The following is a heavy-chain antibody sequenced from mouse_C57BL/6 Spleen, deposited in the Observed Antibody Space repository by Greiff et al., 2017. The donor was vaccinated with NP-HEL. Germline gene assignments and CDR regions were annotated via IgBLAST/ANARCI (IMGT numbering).Heavy chain of an antibody. D-gene: IGHD2-4*01. J-gene: IGHJ4*01. CDR1: GFTFRSYG. CDR2: LSSGGSYP. V-gene: IGHV5-6*01. Sequence: EVQGVESGGDLVKPGGSLKLSCAASGFTFRSYGMSWVRQTPDKMLEWVATLSSGGSYPYYPDSVKGRFTISRDNAKNTLYLQMSSLKSEDTAMYYCARPYYDYDGGPSDFYAMDYWGQGTSVTVSS. CDR3: ARPYYDYDGGPSDFYAMDY.